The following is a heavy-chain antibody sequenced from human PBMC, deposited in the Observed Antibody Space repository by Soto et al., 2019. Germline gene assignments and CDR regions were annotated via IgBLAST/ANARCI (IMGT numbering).Heavy chain of an antibody. CDR1: GFTFDDYA. D-gene: IGHD6-13*01. Sequence: EVQLVESGGGLVQPGRSLRLSCAASGFTFDDYAMHWVRQVPGKGLEWVSGINWNSGSIGYGDSVKGRFAISGDNAKNSLHLQMNSLSAEDTAFYYCVKDESINWYSGHFRHWGQDNLVTVSS. V-gene: IGHV3-9*01. J-gene: IGHJ1*01. CDR2: INWNSGSI. CDR3: VKDESINWYSGHFRH.